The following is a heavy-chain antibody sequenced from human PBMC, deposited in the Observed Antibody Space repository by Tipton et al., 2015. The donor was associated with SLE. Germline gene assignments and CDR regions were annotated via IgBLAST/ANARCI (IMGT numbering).Heavy chain of an antibody. CDR3: AKDRAEFRELDPAFDY. V-gene: IGHV3-23*04. CDR1: GFTFSDHY. J-gene: IGHJ5*01. CDR2: ISATGGST. D-gene: IGHD3-10*01. Sequence: VQLVQSGGGVVQPGRSLRLSCAASGFTFSDHYMDWVSQAPGKGLAWVSSISATGGSTRYEDSVRGRFIISRDNSKNTLYLQMNSLRAEDTAVYYCAKDRAEFRELDPAFDYWGQGTLLTVSS.